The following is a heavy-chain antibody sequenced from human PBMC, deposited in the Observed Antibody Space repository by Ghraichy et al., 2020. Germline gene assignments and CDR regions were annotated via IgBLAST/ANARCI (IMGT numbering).Heavy chain of an antibody. CDR1: GGSVSSGSYY. Sequence: SETLSLTCTVSGGSVSSGSYYWSWVRQPPGKGLEWVGYIYYSGSTNFNPSLMSRVIMSVDTAKNQFSLKLSSVNAADTAVYYCARAYSSAWCYFDYWGQGTLVTVSS. J-gene: IGHJ4*02. CDR2: IYYSGST. CDR3: ARAYSSAWCYFDY. D-gene: IGHD6-19*01. V-gene: IGHV4-61*01.